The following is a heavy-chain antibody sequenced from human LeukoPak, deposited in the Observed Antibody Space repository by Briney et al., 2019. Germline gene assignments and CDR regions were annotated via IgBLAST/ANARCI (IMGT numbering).Heavy chain of an antibody. D-gene: IGHD6-13*01. CDR1: GFTFSSYS. CDR3: ARVFGIAAAGTGAFDI. CDR2: ISSSSSYI. J-gene: IGHJ3*02. V-gene: IGHV3-21*01. Sequence: GGSLRLSCAASGFTFSSYSMNWVSQAPGKGLEWVSSISSSSSYIYYADSVKGRFTISRDNAKNSLYVQMNSLRAEDTAVYYCARVFGIAAAGTGAFDIWGQGTMVTVSS.